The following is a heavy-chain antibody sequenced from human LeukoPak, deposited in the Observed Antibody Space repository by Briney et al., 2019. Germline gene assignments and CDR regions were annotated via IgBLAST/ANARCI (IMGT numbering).Heavy chain of an antibody. CDR2: INPSGGST. J-gene: IGHJ4*02. Sequence: ASVKVSCKASGYTFTSYYMHWVRQAPGQGLEWMGIINPSGGSTSYAQKFQGRITMTRDMSTSTVYMELSSLRSEDTAVYYCARDRGWELRWFELDYWGQGTLVTVSS. V-gene: IGHV1-46*01. CDR3: ARDRGWELRWFELDY. D-gene: IGHD1-26*01. CDR1: GYTFTSYY.